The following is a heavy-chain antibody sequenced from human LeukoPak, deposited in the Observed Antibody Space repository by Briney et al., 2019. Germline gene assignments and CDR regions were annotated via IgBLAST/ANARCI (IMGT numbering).Heavy chain of an antibody. CDR3: ASSYYDILTAFGY. D-gene: IGHD3-9*01. CDR2: IYYSGST. J-gene: IGHJ4*02. Sequence: SETLSLTCTVSGGSISSYYWSWIRQPPGKGLEWIGYIYYSGSTNCNPSLKSRVTISIDTSKNQFSLKMTSVTAADTAVYFCASSYYDILTAFGYWGQGALVTVSS. V-gene: IGHV4-59*01. CDR1: GGSISSYY.